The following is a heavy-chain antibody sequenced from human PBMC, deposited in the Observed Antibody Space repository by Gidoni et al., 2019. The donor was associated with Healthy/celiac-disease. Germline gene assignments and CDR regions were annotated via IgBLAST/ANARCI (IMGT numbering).Heavy chain of an antibody. CDR3: AGRYCSGGSCYYGWFDP. Sequence: QLQLQESGPGLVKPSETLSLTCTVSGGSISSSSYYWGWIRQPPGKGLEWIGSIYYSGSTYYNPSLKSRVTISVDTSKNQFSLKLSSVTAADTAVYYCAGRYCSGGSCYYGWFDPWGQGTLVTVSS. CDR1: GGSISSSSYY. V-gene: IGHV4-39*01. J-gene: IGHJ5*02. CDR2: IYYSGST. D-gene: IGHD2-15*01.